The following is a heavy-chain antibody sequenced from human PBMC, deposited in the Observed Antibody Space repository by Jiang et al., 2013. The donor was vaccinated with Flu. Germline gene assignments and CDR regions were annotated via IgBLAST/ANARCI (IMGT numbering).Heavy chain of an antibody. J-gene: IGHJ4*02. D-gene: IGHD3-3*01. V-gene: IGHV2-26*01. CDR2: IFSNDEK. CDR3: ARIDFWSGYYTVDY. CDR1: GFSLSNARMG. Sequence: TVSGFSLSNARMGVSWIRQPPGKALEWLAHIFSNDEKSYSTSLKSRLTISKDTSKSQVVLTMTNMDPVDTATYYCARIDFWSGYYTVDYWGQGTLVTVSS.